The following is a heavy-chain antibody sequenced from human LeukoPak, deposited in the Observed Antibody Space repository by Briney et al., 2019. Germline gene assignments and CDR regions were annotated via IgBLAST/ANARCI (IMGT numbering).Heavy chain of an antibody. J-gene: IGHJ4*02. CDR3: ARETYSSGWYSDY. Sequence: GGSLKLSCAAYGFTFSGSAMHWVRQASGKGLEWVGRIRSKANNYATAYAASVKGRFTISRDNAKNTLYLQMNSLRAEDTAVYYCARETYSSGWYSDYWGQGTLVTVSS. CDR1: GFTFSGSA. CDR2: IRSKANNYAT. V-gene: IGHV3-73*01. D-gene: IGHD6-19*01.